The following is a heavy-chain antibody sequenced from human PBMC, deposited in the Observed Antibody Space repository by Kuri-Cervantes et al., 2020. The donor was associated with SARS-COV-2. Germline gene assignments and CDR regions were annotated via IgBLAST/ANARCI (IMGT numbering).Heavy chain of an antibody. V-gene: IGHV1-8*03. D-gene: IGHD3-3*01. CDR2: MNPNSGNT. CDR3: ARLGWDFWSGYRNYYYYYMDV. Sequence: ASVKVSCKASGYTFTSYDINRVRQATGQGLEWMGWMNPNSGNTGYAQKFQGRVTITRNTSISTAYMELSSLRSEDTAVYYCARLGWDFWSGYRNYYYYYMDVWGKGTTVTVSS. J-gene: IGHJ6*03. CDR1: GYTFTSYD.